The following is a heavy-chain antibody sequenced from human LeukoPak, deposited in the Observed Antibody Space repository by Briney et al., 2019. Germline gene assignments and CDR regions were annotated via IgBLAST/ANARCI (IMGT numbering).Heavy chain of an antibody. V-gene: IGHV4-30-2*01. D-gene: IGHD5/OR15-5a*01. CDR3: ARDPAPIVSGGGWENWFDP. CDR1: GGSISSGGYY. Sequence: SETLSLTCTVSGGSISSGGYYWSWIRQPPGKGLEWIGYIYHSGSTYYNPSLKSRVTISVDTSKNQFSLKLSSVTAADTAVYYCARDPAPIVSGGGWENWFDPWGQGTLVTVSS. J-gene: IGHJ5*02. CDR2: IYHSGST.